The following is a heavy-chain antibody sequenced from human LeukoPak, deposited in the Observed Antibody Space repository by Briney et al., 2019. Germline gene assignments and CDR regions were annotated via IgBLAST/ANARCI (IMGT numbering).Heavy chain of an antibody. CDR3: ARAPLDYYGSGSYEFDY. D-gene: IGHD3-10*01. CDR1: GYTFTSYY. CDR2: INPGGGST. Sequence: ASVKVSCKASGYTFTSYYMHWVRQAPGQGLEGMGIINPGGGSTSYAQKFQGRVTMARDTSTSTVYMELSSLRSEDTAVYYCARAPLDYYGSGSYEFDYWGQGTLVTVSS. V-gene: IGHV1-46*01. J-gene: IGHJ4*02.